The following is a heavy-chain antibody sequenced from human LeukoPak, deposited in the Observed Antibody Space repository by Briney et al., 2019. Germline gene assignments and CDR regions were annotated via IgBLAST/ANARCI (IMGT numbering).Heavy chain of an antibody. Sequence: SETLSLTCTVSGGXISNYYCSWIRQPPGKGLEWIGYIYNSGHTNYNPSLKSRVTISEDTSKNQLSLKLSSVTAADTAVYYCSRESGAFSPFGYWGQGTLVTVSS. CDR3: SRESGAFSPFGY. CDR1: GGXISNYY. V-gene: IGHV4-59*01. J-gene: IGHJ4*02. D-gene: IGHD1-26*01. CDR2: IYNSGHT.